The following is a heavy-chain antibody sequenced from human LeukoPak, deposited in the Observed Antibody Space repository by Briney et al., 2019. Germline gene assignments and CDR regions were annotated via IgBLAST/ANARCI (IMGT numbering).Heavy chain of an antibody. CDR2: INHSGST. CDR3: ARGKPRPYCSSTSCSLGDY. D-gene: IGHD2-2*01. J-gene: IGHJ4*02. CDR1: GGSFSGYY. V-gene: IGHV4-34*01. Sequence: SETLSLTCAVYGGSFSGYYWSWICQSPGKGLEWIGEINHSGSTNYNPSLKSRVTISVDTSKNQFSLKLSSVTAADTAVYYCARGKPRPYCSSTSCSLGDYWGQGTLVTVSS.